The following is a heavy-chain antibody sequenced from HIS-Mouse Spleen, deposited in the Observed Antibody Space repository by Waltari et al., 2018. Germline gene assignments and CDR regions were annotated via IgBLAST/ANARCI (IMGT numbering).Heavy chain of an antibody. CDR2: ISWNSGSI. CDR3: AKKDPLTGDFDY. J-gene: IGHJ4*02. CDR1: CFTFVHYG. Sequence: EVQLVESGGGLVQPGRSLRPSWDASCFTFVHYGMHGGRQAPGKGLEWVSGISWNSGSIGYADSVKGRFTISRDNAKNSLYLQMNSLRAEDTALYYCAKKDPLTGDFDYWGQGTLVTVSS. D-gene: IGHD7-27*01. V-gene: IGHV3-9*01.